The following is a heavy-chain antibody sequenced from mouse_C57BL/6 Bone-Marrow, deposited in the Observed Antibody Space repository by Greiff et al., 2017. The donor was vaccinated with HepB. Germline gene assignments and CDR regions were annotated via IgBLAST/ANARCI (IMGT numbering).Heavy chain of an antibody. J-gene: IGHJ4*01. Sequence: EVKLVESEGGLVQPGSSMKLSCTASGFTFSDYYMAWVRQVPEKGLEWVANINYDGSSTYYLDSLKSRFIISRDNAKNILYLQMSRLKSEDTATYYCASLLLPRGAMDYWGQGTSVTVSS. V-gene: IGHV5-16*01. CDR1: GFTFSDYY. D-gene: IGHD1-1*01. CDR3: ASLLLPRGAMDY. CDR2: INYDGSST.